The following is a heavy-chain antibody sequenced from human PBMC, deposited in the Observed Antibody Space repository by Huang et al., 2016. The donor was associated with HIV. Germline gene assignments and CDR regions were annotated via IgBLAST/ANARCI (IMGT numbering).Heavy chain of an antibody. V-gene: IGHV3-30-3*01. CDR1: GFPFNHHA. J-gene: IGHJ3*02. CDR3: ARAKDTWDAYDI. CDR2: ISNDGSNN. Sequence: QVQLVESGGGVVQPGRSLRLSCAASGFPFNHHAMHWVRQAPGKGLDWVAFISNDGSNNYYADSVKGRFTISRDSSKSTLFLHMTSRRTEDTAVYYCARAKDTWDAYDIWGQGTMVIVSS. D-gene: IGHD5-18*01.